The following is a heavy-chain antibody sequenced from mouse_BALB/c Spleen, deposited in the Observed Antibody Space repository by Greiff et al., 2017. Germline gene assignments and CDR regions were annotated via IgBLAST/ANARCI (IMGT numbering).Heavy chain of an antibody. CDR3: ARWEGFAY. CDR2: IYPGNVNT. D-gene: IGHD4-1*01. J-gene: IGHJ3*01. CDR1: GYTFTSYY. Sequence: QVQLKESGPELVKPGASVRISCKASGYTFTSYYIHWVKQRPGQGLEWIGWIYPGNVNTKYNEKFKGKATLTADKSSSTAYMQLSSLTSEDSAVYFCARWEGFAYWGQGTLVTVSA. V-gene: IGHV1S56*01.